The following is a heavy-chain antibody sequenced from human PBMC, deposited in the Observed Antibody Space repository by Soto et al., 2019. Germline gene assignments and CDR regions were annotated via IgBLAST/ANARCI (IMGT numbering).Heavy chain of an antibody. V-gene: IGHV1-2*04. CDR1: GYTFTGYY. Sequence: QVQLVQSGAEVKKPGASVKVSCKASGYTFTGYYMHRVRQAPGQGLEWMGWINPNTGGTNYAQKFQGWVTMTRDTSISTAYMELSRLRSDDTAVYYCARGALSGSGGRELGYGGQGTLVTVSS. J-gene: IGHJ4*02. D-gene: IGHD1-26*01. CDR2: INPNTGGT. CDR3: ARGALSGSGGRELGY.